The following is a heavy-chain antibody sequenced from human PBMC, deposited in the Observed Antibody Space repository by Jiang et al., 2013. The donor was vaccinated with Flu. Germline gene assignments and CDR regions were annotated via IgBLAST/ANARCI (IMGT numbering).Heavy chain of an antibody. CDR3: ARDQNYDSSGYYFPFDY. CDR2: IIPILGIA. J-gene: IGHJ4*02. CDR1: GGTFSSYT. D-gene: IGHD3-22*01. Sequence: SGAEVKKPGSSVKVSCKASGGTFSSYTISWVRQAPGQGLEWMGRIIPILGIANYAQKFQGRVTITADKSTSTAYMELSSLRSEDTAAYYCARDQNYDSSGYYFPFDYWGQGTLVTVSS. V-gene: IGHV1-69*04.